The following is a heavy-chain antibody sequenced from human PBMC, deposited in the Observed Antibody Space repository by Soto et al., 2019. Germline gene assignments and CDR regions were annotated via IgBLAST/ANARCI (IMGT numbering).Heavy chain of an antibody. CDR3: ARDSSGDILTGYLDY. V-gene: IGHV1-69*13. CDR2: IIPIFGTA. CDR1: GGTFSSYA. J-gene: IGHJ4*02. Sequence: SVKVSCKASGGTFSSYAISWVRQAPGQGLEWMGGIIPIFGTANYAQKFQGRVTITADESTSTAYMELSSLRSEDTAVYYCARDSSGDILTGYLDYWGQGTLVTVSS. D-gene: IGHD3-9*01.